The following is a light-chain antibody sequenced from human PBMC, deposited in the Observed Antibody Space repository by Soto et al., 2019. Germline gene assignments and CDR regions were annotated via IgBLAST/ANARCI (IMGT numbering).Light chain of an antibody. J-gene: IGKJ1*01. Sequence: IMMTQSPDTLSVSPGERVTLSCRASQSVSTNLAWYQHKPGQAPRLLIYGASTGASGIPVRFSGSGSGTEFTLTISSLQPEDFAVYYCLQYNDWPRTFGQGIKVEIK. CDR3: LQYNDWPRT. V-gene: IGKV3-15*01. CDR1: QSVSTN. CDR2: GAS.